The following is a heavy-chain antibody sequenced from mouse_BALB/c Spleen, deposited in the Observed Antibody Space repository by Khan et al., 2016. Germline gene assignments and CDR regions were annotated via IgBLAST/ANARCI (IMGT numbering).Heavy chain of an antibody. J-gene: IGHJ3*01. CDR1: GFSLTGFS. Sequence: VQLKESGPGLVAPSQSLSITCTVSGFSLTGFSVNWVRQPPGKGLEWLGMIWGDGSTDYNSALKSRLSFNKDDSKSQVFLKMNSLQTDDTARYFCASYYGYDGGFAYWGQGTLVTVSA. D-gene: IGHD2-2*01. V-gene: IGHV2-6-7*01. CDR3: ASYYGYDGGFAY. CDR2: IWGDGST.